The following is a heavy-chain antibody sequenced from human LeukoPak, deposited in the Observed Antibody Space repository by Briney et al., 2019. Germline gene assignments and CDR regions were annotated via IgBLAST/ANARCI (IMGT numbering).Heavy chain of an antibody. CDR3: ARDVGGWFDP. Sequence: GGYLRLSCAASGFTFSSYSMNWVRQAPGKGLEWVASISSSSSYIYYADSVKGRFTISRDNAKNSLYLQMNSLRAEDTAVYYCARDVGGWFDPWGQGTLVTVSS. CDR2: ISSSSSYI. D-gene: IGHD1-26*01. CDR1: GFTFSSYS. J-gene: IGHJ5*02. V-gene: IGHV3-21*01.